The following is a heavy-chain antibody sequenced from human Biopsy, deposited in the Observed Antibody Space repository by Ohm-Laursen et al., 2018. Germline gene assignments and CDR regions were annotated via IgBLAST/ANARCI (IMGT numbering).Heavy chain of an antibody. D-gene: IGHD2/OR15-2a*01. CDR1: GIPFSSSG. Sequence: SLRLSCTAAGIPFSSSGMHWVRQAPGKGLEWLSFVQYDGRTTYYADSVKGRFTISRDNSRNTVYLQVDSLRADDTGVYYCAREGSTRRIEGLDVWGQGTIVTVSS. CDR3: AREGSTRRIEGLDV. CDR2: VQYDGRTT. V-gene: IGHV3-33*05. J-gene: IGHJ6*02.